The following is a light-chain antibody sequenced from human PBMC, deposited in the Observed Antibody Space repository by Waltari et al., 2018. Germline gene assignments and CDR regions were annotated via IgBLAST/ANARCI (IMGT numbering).Light chain of an antibody. Sequence: AIQITQSPSSLSASTGDKVTITCRASQCISNYLAWYQQKPGKAPTLLIYDASTLQRGVPSRFSGSGSGTDFTLTISCLQSEDFATFYCQQYYGYPLTFGPGTKVDVK. J-gene: IGKJ3*01. V-gene: IGKV1-8*01. CDR2: DAS. CDR1: QCISNY. CDR3: QQYYGYPLT.